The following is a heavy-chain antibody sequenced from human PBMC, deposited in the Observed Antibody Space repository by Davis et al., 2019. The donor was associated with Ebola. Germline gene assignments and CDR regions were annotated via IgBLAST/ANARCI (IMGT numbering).Heavy chain of an antibody. CDR3: ARPRLVGGQVGYFDK. V-gene: IGHV3-7*01. D-gene: IGHD6-25*01. J-gene: IGHJ4*02. Sequence: GESLKISCAASGFLYSGYWMSWVRQSPGKGLEWVAHIKNGGSEKYYIDSVKGRFTISRDDAKNSLFLQMNSLTADDTAVDFCARPRLVGGQVGYFDKWGQGTLVIVSS. CDR1: GFLYSGYW. CDR2: IKNGGSEK.